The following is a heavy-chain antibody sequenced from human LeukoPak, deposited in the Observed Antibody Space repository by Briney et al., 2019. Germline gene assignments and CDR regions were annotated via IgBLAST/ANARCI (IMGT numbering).Heavy chain of an antibody. CDR1: GGSISSYY. D-gene: IGHD3-10*01. V-gene: IGHV4-59*01. Sequence: SETLSLTCTVSGGSISSYYWSWVRQPPGKGLEWIGSIYYSGSTYYNPSLESRVTISVDTPKNQFSLKLSSVTAADTAVYYCARGGYYGSGNDFRFDPWGQGTLVTVSS. CDR3: ARGGYYGSGNDFRFDP. J-gene: IGHJ5*02. CDR2: IYYSGST.